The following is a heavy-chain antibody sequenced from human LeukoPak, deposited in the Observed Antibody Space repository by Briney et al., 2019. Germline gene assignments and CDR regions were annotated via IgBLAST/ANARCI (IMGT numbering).Heavy chain of an antibody. J-gene: IGHJ4*02. CDR1: GFTFRDYG. V-gene: IGHV3-30*18. D-gene: IGHD2-21*01. Sequence: GGSLRLSCAASGFTFRDYGVHWVRQAPGKGLEWVASISYDGSNKVYADSVKGRFTISRDNSKSTLYLQMNSLRAEDTAVYYCAKVRDCGGDCLDYWGQGTLVTVSS. CDR2: ISYDGSNK. CDR3: AKVRDCGGDCLDY.